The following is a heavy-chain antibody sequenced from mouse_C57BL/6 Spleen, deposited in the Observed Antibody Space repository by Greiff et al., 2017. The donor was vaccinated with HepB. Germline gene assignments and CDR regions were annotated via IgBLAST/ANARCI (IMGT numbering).Heavy chain of an antibody. CDR2: INPYNGDT. Sequence: VQLKESGPELVKPGDSVKISCKASGYSFTGYFMNWVMQSHGKSLEWIGRINPYNGDTFYNQKFKGKATLTVDKSSSTAHMELRSLTSEDSAVYYCAREEGMYFDVWGTGTTVTVSS. V-gene: IGHV1-20*01. CDR1: GYSFTGYF. J-gene: IGHJ1*03. CDR3: AREEGMYFDV.